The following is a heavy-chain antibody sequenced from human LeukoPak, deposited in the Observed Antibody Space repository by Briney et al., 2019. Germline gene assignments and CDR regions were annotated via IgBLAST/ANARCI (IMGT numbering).Heavy chain of an antibody. Sequence: PSETLSLTCTVSGGSITNYYWSWIRQPPGEGLEWIGYVYASGATNSNPSLKSRVTISVDTSKNQFSLKLSSVTAADTAVYFCSSGLDSRKLGYWGQGTLVTVSS. J-gene: IGHJ4*02. CDR2: VYASGAT. CDR1: GGSITNYY. D-gene: IGHD3-22*01. V-gene: IGHV4-59*12. CDR3: SSGLDSRKLGY.